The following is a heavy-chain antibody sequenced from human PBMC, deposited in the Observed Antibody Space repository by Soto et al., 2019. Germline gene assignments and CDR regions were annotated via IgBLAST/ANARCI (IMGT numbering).Heavy chain of an antibody. CDR3: ARQSDCSGGSCDMDY. V-gene: IGHV4-39*01. CDR1: GRPIRSSSYY. CDR2: IYYSGST. Sequence: PSETLSLTCNVSGRPIRSSSYYWGWIRQPPGKGLEGIGSIYYSGSTYYNPSLYSRVTISVDTSKNQFSLKLSFVTAADTAVYYCARQSDCSGGSCDMDYWGQG. J-gene: IGHJ4*02. D-gene: IGHD2-15*01.